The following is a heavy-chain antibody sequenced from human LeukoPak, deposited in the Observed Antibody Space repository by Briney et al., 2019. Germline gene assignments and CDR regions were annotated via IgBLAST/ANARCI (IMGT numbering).Heavy chain of an antibody. D-gene: IGHD4-17*01. CDR1: GGTFSSYA. V-gene: IGHV1-69*05. CDR2: IIPIFGTA. CDR3: AREELGHDYGDTTSHFDY. Sequence: SVKVSCKASGGTFSSYAISWVRQAPGQGLEWMGRIIPIFGTANYAQKFQGRVTITTDESTSTAYMELSSLRSEDTAVYYCAREELGHDYGDTTSHFDYWGQGTLVTVSS. J-gene: IGHJ4*02.